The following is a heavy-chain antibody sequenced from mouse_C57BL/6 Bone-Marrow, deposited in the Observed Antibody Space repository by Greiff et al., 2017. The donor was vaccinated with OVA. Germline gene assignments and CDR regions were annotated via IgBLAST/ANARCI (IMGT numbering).Heavy chain of an antibody. CDR3: ARDHYSNSLFAY. J-gene: IGHJ3*01. D-gene: IGHD2-5*01. Sequence: EVQLQQSGPGLVKPSQSLSLTCSVTGYSITSGYYWNWIRQFPGNKLEWMGYISYDGSNNYNPSLKNRISITRDTSKNQFFLKLNSVTTEDTATYYCARDHYSNSLFAYWGQGTLVTVSA. CDR1: GYSITSGYY. CDR2: ISYDGSN. V-gene: IGHV3-6*01.